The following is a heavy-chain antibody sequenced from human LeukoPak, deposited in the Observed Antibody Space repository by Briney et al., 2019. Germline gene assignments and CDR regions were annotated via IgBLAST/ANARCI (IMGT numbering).Heavy chain of an antibody. V-gene: IGHV3-9*01. CDR1: GFTFDDYA. Sequence: GGSLRLSCAASGFTFDDYAMHWVRQAPGKGLEWVSGISWNSGSIGYADSVKGRFTISRDNAKNSLYLQMNSLRAEDTALYYCAKDIGIAAAGGGWYFDLWGRGTLVTVSS. D-gene: IGHD6-13*01. CDR2: ISWNSGSI. CDR3: AKDIGIAAAGGGWYFDL. J-gene: IGHJ2*01.